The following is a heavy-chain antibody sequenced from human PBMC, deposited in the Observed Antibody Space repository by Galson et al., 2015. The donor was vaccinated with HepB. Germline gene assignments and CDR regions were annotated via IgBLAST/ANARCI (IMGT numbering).Heavy chain of an antibody. CDR1: GFTVSSNY. CDR2: IYSGGST. J-gene: IGHJ4*02. CDR3: ARGYSSGWYILDY. D-gene: IGHD6-19*01. V-gene: IGHV3-53*01. Sequence: SLRLSCAASGFTVSSNYMSWVRQAPGKGLEWVSVIYSGGSTYYADSVKGRFTISRDNSKNTLYLQMNSLRAEDTAVYYCARGYSSGWYILDYWGQGTLVTVSS.